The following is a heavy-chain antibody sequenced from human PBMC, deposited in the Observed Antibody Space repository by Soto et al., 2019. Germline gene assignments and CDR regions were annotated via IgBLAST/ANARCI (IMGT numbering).Heavy chain of an antibody. V-gene: IGHV5-51*01. D-gene: IGHD6-19*01. J-gene: IGHJ6*04. CDR3: ARLYSSGWYGYYYGMEV. Sequence: GESLEISCKGSGYSFTSYWIGCVRQMPGKGLEWIGSIYPGDSGTRYSPSFQRQVTISADKSISTAYLQWSSLKASDTAMYYCARLYSSGWYGYYYGMEVWGKGTKVTVSS. CDR1: GYSFTSYW. CDR2: IYPGDSGT.